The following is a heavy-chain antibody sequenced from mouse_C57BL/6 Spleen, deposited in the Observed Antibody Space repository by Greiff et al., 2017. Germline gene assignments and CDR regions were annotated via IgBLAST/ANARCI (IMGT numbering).Heavy chain of an antibody. CDR3: ARWGGGPPLDY. CDR2: IDPSDSYT. J-gene: IGHJ2*01. CDR1: GYTFTSYW. D-gene: IGHD1-1*02. Sequence: QVQLQQPGAELVMPGASVKLSCKASGYTFTSYWMHWVKQRPGQGLEWIGEIDPSDSYTNYNQKFKGKSTLTVDKSSSTAYMQLSSLTSEDSAVYYCARWGGGPPLDYWGQGTTLTVSS. V-gene: IGHV1-69*01.